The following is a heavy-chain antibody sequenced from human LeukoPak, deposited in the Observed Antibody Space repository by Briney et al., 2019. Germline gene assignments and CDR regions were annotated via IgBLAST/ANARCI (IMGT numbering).Heavy chain of an antibody. CDR3: ARDYSGSEYFFDY. V-gene: IGHV3-11*01. D-gene: IGHD1-26*01. CDR1: GFTFSNYY. CDR2: ISGTGNSK. Sequence: PGGSLRLSCVTSGFTFSNYYMTWIRQAPGKGLEWVSYISGTGNSKYYADSVKGRFTISGDNAKNSLYLQMSSLRAEDTAMYYCARDYSGSEYFFDYWGQGSLVTVSS. J-gene: IGHJ4*02.